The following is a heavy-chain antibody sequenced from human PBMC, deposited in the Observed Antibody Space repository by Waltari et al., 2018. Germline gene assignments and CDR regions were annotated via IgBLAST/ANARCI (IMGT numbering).Heavy chain of an antibody. V-gene: IGHV4-38-2*02. Sequence: QVQLQESGPGLVKPSETLSLTCPVSGYSIRSGYYWGWIRQSPGKGLEWIDSIWHSGSTYYNPLLEGRLTRPVDTSKNPFSLKLNSVTAADTAIYYCVRDMASLVPSAPLHAFDVWGQGTRARVSS. CDR2: IWHSGST. D-gene: IGHD6-13*01. CDR3: VRDMASLVPSAPLHAFDV. J-gene: IGHJ3*01. CDR1: GYSIRSGYY.